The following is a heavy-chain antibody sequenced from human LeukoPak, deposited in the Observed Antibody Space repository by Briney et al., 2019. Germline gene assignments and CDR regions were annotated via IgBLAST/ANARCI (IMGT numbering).Heavy chain of an antibody. CDR2: IYYSGST. D-gene: IGHD1-26*01. V-gene: IGHV4-59*12. CDR3: ARDNGVGANDY. Sequence: SETLSLTCTVSGGSISSYYWSWIRQPPGKGLEWIGYIYYSGSTNYNPSLKSRVTISVDTSKSQFSLKLTSVTAADTAVYYCARDNGVGANDYWGQGTLVTVSS. J-gene: IGHJ4*02. CDR1: GGSISSYY.